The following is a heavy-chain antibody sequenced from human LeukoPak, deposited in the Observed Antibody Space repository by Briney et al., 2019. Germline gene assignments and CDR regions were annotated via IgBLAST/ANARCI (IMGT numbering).Heavy chain of an antibody. CDR1: GGSISSSSYY. CDR3: ARDQGFIVATMV. V-gene: IGHV4-39*02. CDR2: IYYSGST. Sequence: PSETLSLTCTVSGGSISSSSYYWGWIRQPPGKGLEWIGSIYYSGSTYYNPSLKSRVTISVDTSKNQFSLKLSSVTAADTAVYYCARDQGFIVATMVWGQGTLVTISS. J-gene: IGHJ4*02. D-gene: IGHD5-12*01.